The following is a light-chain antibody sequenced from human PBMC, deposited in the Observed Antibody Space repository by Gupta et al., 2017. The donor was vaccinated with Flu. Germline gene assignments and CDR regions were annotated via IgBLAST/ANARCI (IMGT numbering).Light chain of an antibody. CDR2: GAS. CDR3: QQYGISVYT. CDR1: QSVNNNL. J-gene: IGKJ2*01. V-gene: IGKV3-20*01. Sequence: ERATLSCRASQSVNNNLLTWYQQKPGQAPRLLIYGASSRATGIPDRFSGSGSGTDFTLTIRRLEPEDFAVYYCQQYGISVYTLGQETKLEIK.